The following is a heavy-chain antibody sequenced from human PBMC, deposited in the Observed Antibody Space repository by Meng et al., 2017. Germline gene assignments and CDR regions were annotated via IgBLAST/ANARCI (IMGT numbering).Heavy chain of an antibody. CDR2: ISYDGSNK. J-gene: IGHJ4*02. V-gene: IGHV3-30*01. CDR1: GFSFSGYG. Sequence: QVALVEFGGCVVPPCGSLRLSCATSGFSFSGYGMHWVRQAPGKGLEWVAVISYDGSNKYYADSVKGRFTISRDNSKNTLYLQMNSLRAEDTAVYYCARDFWSGYYDVTDLDYWGQGTLVTVSS. D-gene: IGHD3-3*01. CDR3: ARDFWSGYYDVTDLDY.